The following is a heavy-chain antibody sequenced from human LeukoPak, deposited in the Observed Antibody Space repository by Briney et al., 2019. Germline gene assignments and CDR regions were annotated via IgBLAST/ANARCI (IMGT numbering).Heavy chain of an antibody. Sequence: SETLSLTCTVSGGSISNYYWSWIRQPPGKGLEWIGYIYYSGSTNYNPSLKSRVTISVDTSKNQFSLKLNSVTAADTAVYYCARGYGSGSYYGYWGQGTLVTVSS. CDR1: GGSISNYY. CDR2: IYYSGST. J-gene: IGHJ4*02. D-gene: IGHD3-10*01. CDR3: ARGYGSGSYYGY. V-gene: IGHV4-59*12.